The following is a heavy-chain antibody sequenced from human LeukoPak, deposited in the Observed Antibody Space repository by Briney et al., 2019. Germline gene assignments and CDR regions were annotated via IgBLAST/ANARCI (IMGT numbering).Heavy chain of an antibody. J-gene: IGHJ4*02. V-gene: IGHV1-18*01. CDR1: GYTFTSYG. D-gene: IGHD6-13*01. Sequence: ASVKVSCKASGYTFTSYGISWVRQAPGQGLEWMGWISAYNGNTNYAQKFQGRVTMTRNTSISTAYMELSSLRSEDTAVYYCARTKGIAAAGRAGVMGYWGQGTLVTVSS. CDR2: ISAYNGNT. CDR3: ARTKGIAAAGRAGVMGY.